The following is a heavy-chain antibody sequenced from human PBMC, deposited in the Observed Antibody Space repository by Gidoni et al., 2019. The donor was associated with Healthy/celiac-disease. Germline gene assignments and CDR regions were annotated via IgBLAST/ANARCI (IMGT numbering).Heavy chain of an antibody. Sequence: QVQLVQSGAEVKKPGSSVKVSCKASGGTFSSYAISWVRQAPGHGLEWIGGIITIFGTANYAQKFQGRVTFTADESTGTAYMELSSLRSEDTAVYYCARARDSSGYYPSFDYVYWGQGTLVTVSS. CDR2: IITIFGTA. CDR1: GGTFSSYA. D-gene: IGHD3-22*01. CDR3: ARARDSSGYYPSFDYVY. J-gene: IGHJ4*02. V-gene: IGHV1-69*01.